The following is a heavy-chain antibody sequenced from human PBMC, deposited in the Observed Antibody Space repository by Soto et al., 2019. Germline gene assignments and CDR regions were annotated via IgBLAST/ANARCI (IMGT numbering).Heavy chain of an antibody. CDR2: IGSGGDT. J-gene: IGHJ6*02. V-gene: IGHV3-13*01. CDR1: GFTLSSYD. Sequence: EVQLVESGGGLVQPGGSLRLSCAASGFTLSSYDIHWVRQATGEGLAWVSGIGSGGDTHYADSLKGRFVISREDGKNSLYLQMNNLRVVDTAVYYCTRKTPPTGMEVWCQGATVTVS. D-gene: IGHD3-9*01. CDR3: TRKTPPTGMEV.